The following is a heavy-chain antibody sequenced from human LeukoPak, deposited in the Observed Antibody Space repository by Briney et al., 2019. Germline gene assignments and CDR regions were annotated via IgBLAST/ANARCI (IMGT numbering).Heavy chain of an antibody. D-gene: IGHD3-22*01. CDR1: GFTFDDYG. J-gene: IGHJ4*02. CDR2: INWNGGST. CDR3: ARWVDYYDSSGTDY. Sequence: GGSLRLSCAASGFTFDDYGMSWVRQAPGKGLEWVSGINWNGGSTGYADSVKGRFTISRDNSKNTLYLQMNSLRAEDTAVYYCARWVDYYDSSGTDYWGQGTLVTVSS. V-gene: IGHV3-20*04.